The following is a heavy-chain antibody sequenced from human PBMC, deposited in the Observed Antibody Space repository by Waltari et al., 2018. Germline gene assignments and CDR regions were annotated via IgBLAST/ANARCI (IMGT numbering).Heavy chain of an antibody. CDR2: INPNSGVT. D-gene: IGHD1-1*01. Sequence: QVQLVQSGAAVKKPGASVKDSCKDSGYSFIDYYIHWLRQTPGQGLEWMGWINPNSGVTKYAQKFQGRVTMAWDTSISAAYMELSRLTSDDAAVYYCARDVYGTEADFDHWAQGTLVTVSS. CDR1: GYSFIDYY. J-gene: IGHJ4*02. V-gene: IGHV1-2*02. CDR3: ARDVYGTEADFDH.